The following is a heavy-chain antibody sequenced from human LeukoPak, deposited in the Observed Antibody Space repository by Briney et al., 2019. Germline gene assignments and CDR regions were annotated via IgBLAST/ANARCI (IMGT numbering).Heavy chain of an antibody. CDR3: AREDCSSTSCYYDY. CDR2: ISYDGSNK. V-gene: IGHV3-30-3*01. CDR1: GFTFSSYA. D-gene: IGHD2-2*01. J-gene: IGHJ4*02. Sequence: GRSLRLSCAASGFTFSSYAMHWVRRAPGKRLEWVAVISYDGSNKYYADSVKGRFTISRDNSKNTLYLQMNSLRAEDTAVYYCAREDCSSTSCYYDYWGQGTLVTVSS.